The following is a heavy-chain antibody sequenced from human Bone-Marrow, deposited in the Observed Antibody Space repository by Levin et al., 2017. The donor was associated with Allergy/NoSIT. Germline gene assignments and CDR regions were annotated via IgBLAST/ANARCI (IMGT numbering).Heavy chain of an antibody. CDR3: ARQYYYASSGYHDAFDT. D-gene: IGHD3-22*01. CDR2: IYPGDSDT. J-gene: IGHJ3*02. Sequence: GESLKISCKGSGYSFTSYWIGWVRQMPGKGLEWMGIIYPGDSDTRYSPAFQGQVTISADKAIRTAYLQWSSLKASDTAMYYCARQYYYASSGYHDAFDTWGQGTMVTVSS. CDR1: GYSFTSYW. V-gene: IGHV5-51*01.